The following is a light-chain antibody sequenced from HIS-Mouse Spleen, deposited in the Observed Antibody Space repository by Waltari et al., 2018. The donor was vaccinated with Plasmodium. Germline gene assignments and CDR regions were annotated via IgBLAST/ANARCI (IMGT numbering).Light chain of an antibody. J-gene: IGLJ1*01. CDR2: DVS. CDR3: CSYAGSYTYV. V-gene: IGLV2-11*01. Sequence: QSALTQPRSVSGSPGQSVTISCTGTSSDVGGYNYVSWYQQHPGKAPKLRIYDVSKRPSGVPDRSSGSKSGNTASLTISGLQAEDEADYYCCSYAGSYTYVFGTGTKVTVL. CDR1: SSDVGGYNY.